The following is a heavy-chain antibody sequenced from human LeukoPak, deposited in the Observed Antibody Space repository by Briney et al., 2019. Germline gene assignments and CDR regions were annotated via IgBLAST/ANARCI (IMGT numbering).Heavy chain of an antibody. Sequence: GGSLRLSCAASGFTFSTYWMSWVRQAPGKGLGWVAYINQDGSEKHYVDSVKGRFTISRDNAKNSLYLQMNGLRAEDTAVYYCARPAIAAAQDCWGQGTLVTVSS. CDR2: INQDGSEK. V-gene: IGHV3-7*04. J-gene: IGHJ4*02. CDR1: GFTFSTYW. D-gene: IGHD6-13*01. CDR3: ARPAIAAAQDC.